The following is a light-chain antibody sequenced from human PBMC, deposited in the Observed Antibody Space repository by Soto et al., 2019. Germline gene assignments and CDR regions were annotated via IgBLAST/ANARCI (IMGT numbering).Light chain of an antibody. Sequence: IGVSLSAATLSLSPGYRSTLSCAASQMVNSSYFAWYQQKPGLAPRLLIYDASSRATGIPDRFSGSGSGTDFTLTISRLEPEDFSMYYCQQYGSSPHISFGQVTRQEIK. V-gene: IGKV3D-20*01. J-gene: IGKJ5*01. CDR1: QMVNSSY. CDR2: DAS. CDR3: QQYGSSPHIS.